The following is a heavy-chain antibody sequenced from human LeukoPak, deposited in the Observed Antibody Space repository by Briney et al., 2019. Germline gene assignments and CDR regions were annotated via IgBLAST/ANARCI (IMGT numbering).Heavy chain of an antibody. CDR1: GLTFSHFW. CDR3: AREDGYCSGGNCYSYFDS. V-gene: IGHV3-7*01. D-gene: IGHD2-15*01. Sequence: GGSLRLSCAASGLTFSHFWMSWVRQAPGKGLEWVAYIKKTGSETYYVDSVKGRFTITRDNTRNSLFLQMYSLRAEDTAVYFCAREDGYCSGGNCYSYFDSWGQGTLVTVSS. CDR2: IKKTGSET. J-gene: IGHJ4*02.